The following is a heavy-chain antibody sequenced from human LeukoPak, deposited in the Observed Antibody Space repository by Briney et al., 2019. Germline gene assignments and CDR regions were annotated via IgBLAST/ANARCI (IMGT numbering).Heavy chain of an antibody. CDR3: ARDRTVTPDDY. Sequence: GGSLILSCAASGFTFSSYSMNWVRQAPGKGLEWVSYISFSSSTIYYADSVKGRFTISRDNAKNSVSLQMNSLRAEDTAVYYCARDRTVTPDDYWGQGTLVTVSS. CDR2: ISFSSSTI. CDR1: GFTFSSYS. D-gene: IGHD4-17*01. J-gene: IGHJ4*02. V-gene: IGHV3-48*01.